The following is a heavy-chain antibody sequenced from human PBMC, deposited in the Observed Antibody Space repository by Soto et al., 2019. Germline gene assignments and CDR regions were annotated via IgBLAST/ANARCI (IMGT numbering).Heavy chain of an antibody. J-gene: IGHJ4*02. CDR1: GFTFSSYA. V-gene: IGHV3-30-3*01. Sequence: GGSLRLSCAASGFTFSSYAMHWVRQAPGKGLEWVAVISYDGSNKYYADSVKGRFTISRDNSKNTLYLQMSSLRAEDTAVYYCARDSIDSSGYRFDYWGQGTLVTVSS. D-gene: IGHD3-22*01. CDR2: ISYDGSNK. CDR3: ARDSIDSSGYRFDY.